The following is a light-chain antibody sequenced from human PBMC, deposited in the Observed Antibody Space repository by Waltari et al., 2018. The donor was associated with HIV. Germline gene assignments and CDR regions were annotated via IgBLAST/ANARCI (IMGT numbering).Light chain of an antibody. V-gene: IGLV1-44*01. CDR2: SNP. CDR3: ASRDDSLNGPV. CDR1: SSNIGGNT. J-gene: IGLJ2*01. Sequence: QSVLTQPPSASGTPGQRVTISCSGSSSNIGGNTVNWYQHLPGTAPKLLIYSNPRRPSGVPDRFSGSKSGTSASLAISGLQSEDEADYYCASRDDSLNGPVFGRGTKLTVL.